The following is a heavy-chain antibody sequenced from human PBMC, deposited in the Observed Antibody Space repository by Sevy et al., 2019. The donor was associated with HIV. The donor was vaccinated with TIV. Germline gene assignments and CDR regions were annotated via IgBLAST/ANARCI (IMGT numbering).Heavy chain of an antibody. CDR3: ARTPQPLGRWFGANIGDAFDI. CDR2: ISAYNGNT. V-gene: IGHV1-18*04. J-gene: IGHJ3*02. Sequence: ASVKVSCKASGYTFTSYGISWVRQAPGQGLEWMGWISAYNGNTNYAQKLQGRVTMTTDTSTSTAYMELRSLRSDDTAVYYCARTPQPLGRWFGANIGDAFDIWGQGTMVTVSS. CDR1: GYTFTSYG. D-gene: IGHD3-10*01.